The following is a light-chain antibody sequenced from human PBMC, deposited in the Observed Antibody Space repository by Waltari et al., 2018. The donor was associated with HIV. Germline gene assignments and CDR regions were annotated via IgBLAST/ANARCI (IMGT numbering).Light chain of an antibody. V-gene: IGKV3-15*01. CDR3: QQYNEWPRT. J-gene: IGKJ1*01. CDR2: GPS. CDR1: QSVSNN. Sequence: EIVMTQSPATLSVSPGERATMSCRASQSVSNNLPWYQQKPGQAPRLLIYGPSTRATGTPARFSASGSGTEFTLTISSLQSEDFAIYYCQQYNEWPRTFGQGTKVEIK.